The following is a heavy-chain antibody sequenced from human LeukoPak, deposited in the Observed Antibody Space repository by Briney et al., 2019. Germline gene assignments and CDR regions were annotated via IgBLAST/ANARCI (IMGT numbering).Heavy chain of an antibody. CDR1: GITLSNYG. CDR2: ISGSGGST. Sequence: GSLRLSCRVSGITLSNYGMSWVRQAPGKGLEWVAGISGSGGSTNYADSVKGRFTISRDNPKNTLYLQMTSLRAEDTAVYFCAKRGVVIRVILVGFHKEAYYFESWGQGALVTVSS. D-gene: IGHD3-22*01. J-gene: IGHJ4*02. V-gene: IGHV3-23*01. CDR3: AKRGVVIRVILVGFHKEAYYFES.